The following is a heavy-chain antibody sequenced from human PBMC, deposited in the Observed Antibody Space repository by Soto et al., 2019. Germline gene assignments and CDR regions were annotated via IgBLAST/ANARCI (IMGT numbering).Heavy chain of an antibody. V-gene: IGHV4-34*01. CDR2: INHSGST. CDR1: GGSFSGYY. J-gene: IGHJ4*02. D-gene: IGHD4-17*01. CDR3: ARAFAYGDYAPLFDY. Sequence: SETLSLTCAVYGGSFSGYYWSWIRQPPGKGLEWIGEINHSGSTNYNPSLKSRVTISVDTSKNQFSLKLSSVTAADTAVYYCARAFAYGDYAPLFDYWGQGTLVTVSS.